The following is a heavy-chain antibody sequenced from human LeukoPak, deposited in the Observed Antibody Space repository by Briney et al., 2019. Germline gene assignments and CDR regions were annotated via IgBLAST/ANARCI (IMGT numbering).Heavy chain of an antibody. CDR3: ARDYPRFDY. CDR1: GFTFSSYA. J-gene: IGHJ4*02. CDR2: ISYDGSNK. Sequence: GGSLRLSCAASGFTFSSYAMHWVRQAPGKGLEWVAVISYDGSNKYYADSVKGRFTISRDNSKNTLYLQMNSLRAEDTAVYYCARDYPRFDYWGQGTLVTVSS. V-gene: IGHV3-30*04.